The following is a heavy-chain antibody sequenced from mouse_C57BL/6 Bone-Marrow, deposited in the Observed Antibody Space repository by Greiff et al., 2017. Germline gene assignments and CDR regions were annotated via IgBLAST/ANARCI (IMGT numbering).Heavy chain of an antibody. J-gene: IGHJ1*03. D-gene: IGHD4-1*01. CDR1: GFTFSSYA. CDR2: IIDGGSYT. CDR3: ARDGPNWDWYFDV. Sequence: EVQLQQSGGGLVKPGGSLKLSCAASGFTFSSYAMSWVRQTPEKRLEWVATIIDGGSYTYYPDNVKGRFTISRDNTKNNLYLQMSHLKSEDTAMYYCARDGPNWDWYFDVWGTGTTVTVSS. V-gene: IGHV5-4*01.